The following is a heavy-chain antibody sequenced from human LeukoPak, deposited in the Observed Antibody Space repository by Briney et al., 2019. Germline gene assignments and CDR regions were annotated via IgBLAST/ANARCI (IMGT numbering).Heavy chain of an antibody. CDR2: IYTSGST. D-gene: IGHD6-13*01. Sequence: SETLSLTCTVSGGSISSYYWSWIRQPAGKGLEWIGRIYTSGSTNYNPSLKSRVTMSVDTSKNQFSLKLSSVTAADTAVYYCASSSWSRSYYYYYMDVWGKGPTVTVSS. CDR3: ASSSWSRSYYYYYMDV. V-gene: IGHV4-4*07. CDR1: GGSISSYY. J-gene: IGHJ6*03.